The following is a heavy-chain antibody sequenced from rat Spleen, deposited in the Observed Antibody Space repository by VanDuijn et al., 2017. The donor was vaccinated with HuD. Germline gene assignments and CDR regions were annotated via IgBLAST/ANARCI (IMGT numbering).Heavy chain of an antibody. CDR2: IWTGGGT. J-gene: IGHJ2*01. Sequence: QVQLKESGPGLVQPSQTLSLTCTVSGFSLTSNSVSWVRQSPGKGLEWLGVIWTGGGTAYNSLLKSRLSISRDTSKNQLFLKMSSLQSEDTTTYYCVRDLGGSSDYWGQGVMVTVSS. V-gene: IGHV2-32*01. D-gene: IGHD4-6*01. CDR1: GFSLTSNS. CDR3: VRDLGGSSDY.